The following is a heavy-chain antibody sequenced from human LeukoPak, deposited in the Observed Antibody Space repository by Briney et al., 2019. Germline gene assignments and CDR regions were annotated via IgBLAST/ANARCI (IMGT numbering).Heavy chain of an antibody. CDR2: IWYDGSEK. V-gene: IGHV3-33*01. J-gene: IGHJ4*02. CDR3: VRDRNALQFLDF. Sequence: GGSLRLSCAASGLTFRNFGMHWVRQAPGKGLEWVAVIWYDGSEKYYADSVKGRFIISRDNSKNMLYLQTNSLRAEDTAVYYCVRDRNALQFLDFWGQGTVVTVSS. D-gene: IGHD3-3*01. CDR1: GLTFRNFG.